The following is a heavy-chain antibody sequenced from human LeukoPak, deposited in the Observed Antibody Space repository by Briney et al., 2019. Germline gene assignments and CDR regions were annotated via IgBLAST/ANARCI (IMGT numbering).Heavy chain of an antibody. CDR1: GFTFSSYW. V-gene: IGHV3-23*01. J-gene: IGHJ3*02. Sequence: GGSLRLSCAASGFTFSSYWMHWVRQAPGKGLEWVSAISGSGGSTYYADSVKSRFTISRDKSKNTLYLQINSLRAEDTAVYYCARARLTDYVWGRRTFDIWGQGTMVTISS. CDR2: ISGSGGST. D-gene: IGHD3-16*01. CDR3: ARARLTDYVWGRRTFDI.